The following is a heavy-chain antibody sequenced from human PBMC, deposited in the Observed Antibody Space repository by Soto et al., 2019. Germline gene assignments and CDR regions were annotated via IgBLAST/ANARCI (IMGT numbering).Heavy chain of an antibody. CDR3: AGTSSLQGDLMDV. J-gene: IGHJ6*04. D-gene: IGHD1-7*01. CDR1: GDSVSSNSAA. Sequence: SQTLSLTCVISGDSVSSNSAAWNWIRQSPSRGLEWLGRTYYRSRWYNDYAVSVRSRITVNADTSKNQFSLHLNSVTPEDTAVYFWAGTSSLQGDLMDVWDKGTTVTVSS. V-gene: IGHV6-1*01. CDR2: TYYRSRWYN.